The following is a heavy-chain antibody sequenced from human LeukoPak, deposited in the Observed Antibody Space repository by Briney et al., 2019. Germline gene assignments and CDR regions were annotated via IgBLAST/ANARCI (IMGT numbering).Heavy chain of an antibody. D-gene: IGHD3-22*01. V-gene: IGHV4-61*02. CDR2: IYTSGST. J-gene: IGHJ4*02. CDR3: ARDYYDSSGYYFDY. CDR1: GGSLSIGSYY. Sequence: SETLSLTWTLSGGSLSIGSYYWSWIRQPAGKGLEWIGRIYTSGSTNYNPSLKSPVTISVDPSKNQSSLKLSSVTAADTAVYYCARDYYDSSGYYFDYWGQGTLVTVSS.